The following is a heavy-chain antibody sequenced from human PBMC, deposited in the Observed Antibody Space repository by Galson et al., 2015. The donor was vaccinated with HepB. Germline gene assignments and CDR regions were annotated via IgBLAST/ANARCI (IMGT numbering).Heavy chain of an antibody. CDR3: AREYYDISTGAYYVMDV. CDR1: GYTFTGYY. J-gene: IGHJ6*02. Sequence: SVKVSCKASGYTFTGYYMHWVRQAPGQGLEWMGRINPNSGGTNYAQKFQGRVTMTRDTSISTAYMELSRLRSDDTVVYYCAREYYDISTGAYYVMDVWGQGTTVTVSS. V-gene: IGHV1-2*05. D-gene: IGHD3-9*01. CDR2: INPNSGGT.